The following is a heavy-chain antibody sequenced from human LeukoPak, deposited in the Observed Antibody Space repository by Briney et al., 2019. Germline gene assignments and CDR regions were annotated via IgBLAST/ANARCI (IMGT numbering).Heavy chain of an antibody. J-gene: IGHJ4*02. CDR2: IYYSGTT. D-gene: IGHD6-13*01. CDR3: ARGVYIAAAQYAY. Sequence: PSETLSLTCTVSGGSISSYYWSWIRQPPGKGLEWIGYIYYSGTTNYNPSLKSRVTISVDTSKNQFSLKLSSVTAADTPVYYCARGVYIAAAQYAYWGQGTLVTVSS. V-gene: IGHV4-59*01. CDR1: GGSISSYY.